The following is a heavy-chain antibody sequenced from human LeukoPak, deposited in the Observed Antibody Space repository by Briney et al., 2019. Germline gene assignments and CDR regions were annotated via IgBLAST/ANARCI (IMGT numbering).Heavy chain of an antibody. CDR2: ISYDGSNK. J-gene: IGHJ4*02. V-gene: IGHV3-30*03. Sequence: GRSLRLSCAASGFTFSSYGMHWVRQAPGKGLEWVAVISYDGSNKYYADSVKGRFTISRDNSKNTLYLQMNSLRAEDTAVYYCARDYGDYASHFDYWGQGTLVTVSS. CDR3: ARDYGDYASHFDY. CDR1: GFTFSSYG. D-gene: IGHD4-17*01.